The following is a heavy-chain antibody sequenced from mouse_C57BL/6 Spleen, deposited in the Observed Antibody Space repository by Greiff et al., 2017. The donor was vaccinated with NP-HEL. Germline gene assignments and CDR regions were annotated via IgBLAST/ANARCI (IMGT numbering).Heavy chain of an antibody. V-gene: IGHV1-53*01. CDR3: AREGGWSRDYFDY. D-gene: IGHD2-3*01. CDR1: GYTFTSYW. CDR2: INPSNGGT. Sequence: QVQLQQSGTELVKPGASVKLSCKASGYTFTSYWMHWVKQRPGQGLEWIGNINPSNGGTNYNEKFKSKATLTVDKSSSTAYMQLSSLTSEDSSVYYCAREGGWSRDYFDYWGQGTTLTVSS. J-gene: IGHJ2*01.